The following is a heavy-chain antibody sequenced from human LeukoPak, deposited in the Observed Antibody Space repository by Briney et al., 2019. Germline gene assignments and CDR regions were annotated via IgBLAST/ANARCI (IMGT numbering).Heavy chain of an antibody. CDR2: IYTSGST. V-gene: IGHV4-61*02. CDR3: ARVVKRAPYYYYMDV. Sequence: SETLSLTCTVSGGSISSSSYYWSWIRQPAGKGLEWIGRIYTSGSTNYNPSLKSRVTMSVDTSKNQFSLKLSSVTAADTAVYYCARVVKRAPYYYYMDVWGKGTTVTVSS. D-gene: IGHD2-2*01. CDR1: GGSISSSSYY. J-gene: IGHJ6*03.